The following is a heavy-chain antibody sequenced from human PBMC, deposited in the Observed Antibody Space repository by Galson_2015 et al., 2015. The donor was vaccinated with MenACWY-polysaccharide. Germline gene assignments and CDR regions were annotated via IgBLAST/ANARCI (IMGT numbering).Heavy chain of an antibody. CDR2: ISWNSGSI. Sequence: SLRLSCAASGLTFDDYAMHWVRQAPGKGLEWVSGISWNSGSIGYADSVKGRFTISRDNAKNSLYLQMNSLRAEDTAVYYCAKTPGRLDYVDYGFDFWGQGTLVTVSS. V-gene: IGHV3-9*01. CDR1: GLTFDDYA. CDR3: AKTPGRLDYVDYGFDF. D-gene: IGHD4-17*01. J-gene: IGHJ4*02.